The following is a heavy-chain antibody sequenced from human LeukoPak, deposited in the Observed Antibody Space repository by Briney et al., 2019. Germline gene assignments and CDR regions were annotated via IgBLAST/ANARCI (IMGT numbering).Heavy chain of an antibody. D-gene: IGHD2-2*01. CDR3: AKALEDIVVVPAALFDY. CDR2: VSGSGNIT. CDR1: GFTFRSYA. J-gene: IGHJ4*02. Sequence: GGSLRLSCVASGFTFRSYAMTWVRQAPGKGLEWVSAVSGSGNITYHADSVKGRFTISRDNSKNTLYLQMNSLRAEDTAVYYWAKALEDIVVVPAALFDYWGQGTLVTVSS. V-gene: IGHV3-23*01.